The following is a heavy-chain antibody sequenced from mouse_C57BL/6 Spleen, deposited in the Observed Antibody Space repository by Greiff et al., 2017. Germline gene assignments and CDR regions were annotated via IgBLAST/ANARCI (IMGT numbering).Heavy chain of an antibody. CDR2: IWRGGST. CDR1: GFSLTSYG. D-gene: IGHD1-1*01. V-gene: IGHV2-5*01. J-gene: IGHJ1*03. CDR3: AKNYGSSPAWYFDV. Sequence: QVQLQQSGPGLVQPSQSLSITCTVSGFSLTSYGVHWVRQSPGKGLEWLGVIWRGGSTDYNAAFMSRLSITKDNSKSQVFFKMNSLQADDTAIYYCAKNYGSSPAWYFDVWGTGTTVTVSS.